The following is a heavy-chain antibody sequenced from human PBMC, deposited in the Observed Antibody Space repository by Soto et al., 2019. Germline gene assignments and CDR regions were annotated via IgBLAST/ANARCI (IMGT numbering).Heavy chain of an antibody. J-gene: IGHJ4*02. CDR1: GGTFSSYA. CDR2: IIPIFGTA. V-gene: IGHV1-69*13. D-gene: IGHD3-3*01. CDR3: ARPGIFGVVTGGYFDY. Sequence: EASVKVSCKASGGTFSSYAISWLRQAPGQGLEWMGGIIPIFGTANYAQKFQGRVTITADESTSTAYMELSSLRSEDTAVYYCARPGIFGVVTGGYFDYWGQGTLVTVSS.